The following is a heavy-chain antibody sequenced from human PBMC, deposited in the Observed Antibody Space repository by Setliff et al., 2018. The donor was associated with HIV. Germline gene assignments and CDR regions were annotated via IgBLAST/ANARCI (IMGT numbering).Heavy chain of an antibody. J-gene: IGHJ3*02. CDR1: GGSISSSNW. CDR2: IDLSGSS. D-gene: IGHD3-10*01. Sequence: SETLSLTCAVSGGSISSSNWWSWVRQPPGKGLEWIGEIDLSGSSNYNPSLKSRVTISVDKSRNQFSLNLSSVTAADSAVYYCAKLSRLTSLRNAFDIWGQGAVVTVSS. V-gene: IGHV4-4*02. CDR3: AKLSRLTSLRNAFDI.